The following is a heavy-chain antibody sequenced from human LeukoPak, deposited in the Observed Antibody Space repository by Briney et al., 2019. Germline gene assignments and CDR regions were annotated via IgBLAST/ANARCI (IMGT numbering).Heavy chain of an antibody. CDR2: IYSGGST. CDR3: ARGPSYYYYGMDV. CDR1: GFTFTNYA. J-gene: IGHJ6*02. V-gene: IGHV3-53*04. Sequence: PGGSLRLSCAASGFTFTNYAMSWVRQAPGKGLEWVSVIYSGGSTYYADSVKGRFTISRHNSKNTLYLQMNSLRAEDTAVYYCARGPSYYYYGMDVWGQGTTVTVSS.